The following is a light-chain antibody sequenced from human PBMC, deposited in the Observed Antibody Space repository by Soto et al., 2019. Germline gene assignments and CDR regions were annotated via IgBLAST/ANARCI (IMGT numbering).Light chain of an antibody. CDR3: QQYSVWPCT. J-gene: IGKJ4*01. Sequence: EIEMTQSPATLSMSPGESATLSCRASQNITTNLAWYPQSPGRDPRLFIHHTSTRATGIPDRFISSGSGTEFTLTISNLESKAFAPEFLQQYSVWPCTFGGWTRVEIK. CDR2: HTS. CDR1: QNITTN. V-gene: IGKV3-15*01.